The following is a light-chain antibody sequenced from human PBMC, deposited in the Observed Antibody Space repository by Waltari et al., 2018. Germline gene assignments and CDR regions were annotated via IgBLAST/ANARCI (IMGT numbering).Light chain of an antibody. J-gene: IGLJ1*01. CDR3: SSYTSSNTYL. CDR1: SSDVGFYNR. V-gene: IGLV2-18*02. Sequence: QSALTQPPSVSASPGQSVTISCPGTSSDVGFYNRVSWYQQSPGPAPKLMIYEVTNRPSGVPDRVSGSKSGDTASLTISGLQAEDEADYYCSSYTSSNTYLFGTGTKVTVL. CDR2: EVT.